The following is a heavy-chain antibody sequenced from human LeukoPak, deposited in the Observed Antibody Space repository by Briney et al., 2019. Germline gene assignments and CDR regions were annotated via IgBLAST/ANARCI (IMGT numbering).Heavy chain of an antibody. CDR1: GYTFTSYG. CDR2: ISTYNGNT. D-gene: IGHD6-19*01. CDR3: ARSSLAVAGSVFDY. J-gene: IGHJ4*02. Sequence: ASVKVSCKASGYTFTSYGISWVRQAPGQGLEWMGWISTYNGNTHYAQKLQGRVTMTTDTSTSTAYMELSSLRSDDTAVYYCARSSLAVAGSVFDYWGQGTLVTVSS. V-gene: IGHV1-18*01.